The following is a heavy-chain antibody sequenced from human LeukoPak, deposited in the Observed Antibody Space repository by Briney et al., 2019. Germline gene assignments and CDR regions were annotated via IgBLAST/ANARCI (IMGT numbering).Heavy chain of an antibody. CDR3: ARDPYCSSTSCYDYYYYGMDV. CDR2: IVPIFGTA. V-gene: IGHV1-69*13. CDR1: GGTFSSYA. Sequence: SVKVSCKASGGTFSSYAISWVRQAPGQGLEWMGGIVPIFGTANYAQKFQGRVTITADESTSTAYMELSSLRSEDTAVYYCARDPYCSSTSCYDYYYYGMDVWGRGTTVTVSS. J-gene: IGHJ6*02. D-gene: IGHD2-2*01.